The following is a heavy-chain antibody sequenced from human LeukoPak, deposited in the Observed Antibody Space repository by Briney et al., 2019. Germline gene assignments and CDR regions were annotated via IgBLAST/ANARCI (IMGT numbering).Heavy chain of an antibody. CDR2: ISGGGGTT. V-gene: IGHV3-23*01. D-gene: IGHD5-18*01. CDR1: GFTLRSYA. CDR3: ARDVDTAMGVDY. J-gene: IGHJ4*02. Sequence: GGSLRLSCAASGFTLRSYAMSWVRQAPGKGLEWVSAISGGGGTTYYADSVKGRFTISRDNSKNTLFLQMNSVRAEDTAVYYCARDVDTAMGVDYWGQGTLVTVSS.